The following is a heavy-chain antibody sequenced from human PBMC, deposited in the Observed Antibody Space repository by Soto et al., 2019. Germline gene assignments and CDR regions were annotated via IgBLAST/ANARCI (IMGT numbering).Heavy chain of an antibody. J-gene: IGHJ4*02. D-gene: IGHD2-2*01. CDR3: AKPSPEYCSSTSCYGCDY. CDR2: ISGSGGST. Sequence: LRLSCAASGFTFSSYAMSWVRQAPGKGLEWVSAISGSGGSTYYADSVKGRFTISRDNSKNTLYLQMNSLRAEDTAVYYCAKPSPEYCSSTSCYGCDYWGQGTLVTVSS. CDR1: GFTFSSYA. V-gene: IGHV3-23*01.